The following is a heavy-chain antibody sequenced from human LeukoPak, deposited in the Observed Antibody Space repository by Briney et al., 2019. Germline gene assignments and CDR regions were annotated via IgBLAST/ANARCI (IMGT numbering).Heavy chain of an antibody. V-gene: IGHV4-4*07. CDR3: AREDYVWGSYRRFDY. D-gene: IGHD3-16*02. Sequence: PSETLSLTCTVSGGSISSYYWSWIRQPAGKELEWIGHIHTSGSTNYNPSLKSRVTMSVDTSKSHFSLKLNSVTAAATAVYYCAREDYVWGSYRRFDYWGQGTLVTVSS. CDR1: GGSISSYY. J-gene: IGHJ4*02. CDR2: IHTSGST.